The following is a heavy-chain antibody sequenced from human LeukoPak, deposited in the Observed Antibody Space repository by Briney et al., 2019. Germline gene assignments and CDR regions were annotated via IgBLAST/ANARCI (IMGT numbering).Heavy chain of an antibody. J-gene: IGHJ5*02. CDR1: GYSISSGYY. Sequence: SETLSLTCTVSGYSISSGYYWGWIRQPPGKGLEWIGSIYHSGSTYYNPSLKSRVTISVDTSKNQFSLKLSSVTAADTAVYYCARDRSSSSFDPWGQGTLVTVSS. D-gene: IGHD6-6*01. V-gene: IGHV4-38-2*02. CDR3: ARDRSSSSFDP. CDR2: IYHSGST.